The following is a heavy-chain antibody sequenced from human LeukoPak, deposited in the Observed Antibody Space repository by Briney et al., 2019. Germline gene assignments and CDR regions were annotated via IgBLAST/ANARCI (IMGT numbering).Heavy chain of an antibody. Sequence: GGSLRLSCAGSGLTFSSYWMTWVRQAPGKGLEWVANIKPDGSKKAYVDSVKGRFTISRDNAKNSLYLQMNSLRAEDTAVYYCARDDYGWGSHPYWGQGTLVTVSS. CDR1: GLTFSSYW. V-gene: IGHV3-7*04. J-gene: IGHJ4*02. CDR2: IKPDGSKK. CDR3: ARDDYGWGSHPY. D-gene: IGHD3-10*01.